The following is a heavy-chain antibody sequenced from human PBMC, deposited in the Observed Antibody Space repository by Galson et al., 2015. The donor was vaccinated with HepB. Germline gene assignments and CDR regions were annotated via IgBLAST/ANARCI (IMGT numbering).Heavy chain of an antibody. Sequence: SVKDSCKVSGDTFRYAIHWVRQAPGPVLEWMGGIIPSLGAPNYAQNFQDRVTITVDKSTHTAYMELNSLTSEDTAVYFCARAKDCIDSGGYHYYYYYPDVWGKGTPVTVSS. D-gene: IGHD3-22*01. CDR2: IIPSLGAP. V-gene: IGHV1-69*10. CDR1: GDTFRYA. CDR3: ARAKDCIDSGGYHYYYYYPDV. J-gene: IGHJ6*03.